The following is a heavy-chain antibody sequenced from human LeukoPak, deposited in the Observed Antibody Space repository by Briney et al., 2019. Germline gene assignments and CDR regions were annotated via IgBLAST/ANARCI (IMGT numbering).Heavy chain of an antibody. D-gene: IGHD5-12*01. Sequence: PGGSLRLSCAASGFTVSYNYMSWVRQAPGKGLEWVSGINWNGGSTGYADSVKGRFTISRDNAKNSLYLQMNSLRAEDTALYHCARRVLSGYALDYWGQGTLVTVSS. CDR3: ARRVLSGYALDY. J-gene: IGHJ4*02. CDR2: INWNGGST. CDR1: GFTVSYNY. V-gene: IGHV3-20*01.